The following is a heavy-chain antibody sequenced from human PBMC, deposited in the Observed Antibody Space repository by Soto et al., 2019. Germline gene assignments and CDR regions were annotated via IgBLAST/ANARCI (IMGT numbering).Heavy chain of an antibody. CDR3: ARSDGRY. CDR2: IYYSGST. J-gene: IGHJ4*02. Sequence: PSETLSLTCTVSGVSISSYYWSWIRQPPGKGLEWIGYIYYSGSTNHNPSLKSRVTISVDTSKNQFSLKLSSVTAADTAVYYCARSDGRYWGQGTLVTVSP. V-gene: IGHV4-59*01. CDR1: GVSISSYY.